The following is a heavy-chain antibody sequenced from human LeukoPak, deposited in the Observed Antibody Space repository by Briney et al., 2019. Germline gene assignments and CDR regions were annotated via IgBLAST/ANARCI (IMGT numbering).Heavy chain of an antibody. Sequence: ASVKVSCKASGYTFTGYYMHWVRQAPGQGLEWMGWINPNSGGTNYAQTFQGRVTMTRDTSISTAYMELSRLRSDDTAVYYCARGRGGNDYWGQGTLVTVSS. CDR3: ARGRGGNDY. CDR2: INPNSGGT. CDR1: GYTFTGYY. D-gene: IGHD4-23*01. J-gene: IGHJ4*02. V-gene: IGHV1-2*02.